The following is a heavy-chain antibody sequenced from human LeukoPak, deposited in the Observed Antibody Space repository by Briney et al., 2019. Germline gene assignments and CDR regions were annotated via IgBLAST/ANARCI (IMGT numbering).Heavy chain of an antibody. CDR3: ARDGAEAAASFDY. Sequence: GGSLRLSRAASGFTFSSYSMNWVRQAPGKGLEWVSSISSSSSYIYYADSVKGRFTISRDNAKNSLYLQMNSLRAEDTAVYYCARDGAEAAASFDYWGQGTLVTVSS. D-gene: IGHD6-13*01. CDR2: ISSSSSYI. CDR1: GFTFSSYS. J-gene: IGHJ4*02. V-gene: IGHV3-21*01.